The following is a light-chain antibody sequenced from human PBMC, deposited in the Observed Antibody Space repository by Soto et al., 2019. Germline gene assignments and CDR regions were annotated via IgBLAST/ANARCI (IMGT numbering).Light chain of an antibody. V-gene: IGLV2-8*01. CDR1: NSDIGGYDF. Sequence: QSALTQPPPASGSPGQSVTISCTGSNSDIGGYDFVSWYQQHPGKAPKLIIYDVTKRPSGVPDRFSGSKSGNTASLTVSGLQAEDEADYYCSSYAGSNNLGFGGGTKLTVL. J-gene: IGLJ2*01. CDR2: DVT. CDR3: SSYAGSNNLG.